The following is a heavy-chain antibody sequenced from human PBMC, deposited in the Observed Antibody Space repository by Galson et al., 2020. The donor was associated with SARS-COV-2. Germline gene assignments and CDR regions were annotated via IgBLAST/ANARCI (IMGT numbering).Heavy chain of an antibody. V-gene: IGHV5-51*01. CDR1: GYSFTSYW. J-gene: IGHJ6*02. Sequence: GESLKISCKGSGYSFTSYWIGWVCQMPGKGLEWMGIIYPGDSDTRYSPSFQGQVTISADKSINTAYLQWSSLKASDTAMYYCARLRSYGTAYYYYYGMDVWGQGTTVTVSS. CDR2: IYPGDSDT. CDR3: ARLRSYGTAYYYYYGMDV. D-gene: IGHD5-18*01.